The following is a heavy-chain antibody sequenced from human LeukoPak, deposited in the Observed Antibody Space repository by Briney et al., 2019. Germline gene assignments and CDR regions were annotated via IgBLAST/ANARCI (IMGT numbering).Heavy chain of an antibody. CDR3: ARDRVRYCSSTSCPGGSDY. CDR1: GYTFTGYY. CDR2: ISAYNGNT. V-gene: IGHV1-18*04. J-gene: IGHJ4*02. D-gene: IGHD2-2*01. Sequence: ASVKVSCKASGYTFTGYYMHWVRQAPGQGLEWMGWISAYNGNTNYAQKLQGRVTMTTDTSTSTAYMELRSLRSDDTAVYYCARDRVRYCSSTSCPGGSDYWGQGTLVTVSS.